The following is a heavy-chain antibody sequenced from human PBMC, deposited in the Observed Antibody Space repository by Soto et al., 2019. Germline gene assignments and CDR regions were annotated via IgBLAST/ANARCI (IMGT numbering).Heavy chain of an antibody. D-gene: IGHD3-16*01. J-gene: IGHJ6*02. CDR2: IYHTGRT. Sequence: QVQLQESGSGLVKPSQTLSLSCAVSGGSIHSGGYSWTWIRQPPGKGLEWIGNIYHTGRTSYNPSLKSRVSMSVDRSKNQFSLKLNSVTAADTAVYYCARDRILITFGGPTHYYGMDVWGQGTTVSVSS. CDR1: GGSIHSGGYS. V-gene: IGHV4-30-2*01. CDR3: ARDRILITFGGPTHYYGMDV.